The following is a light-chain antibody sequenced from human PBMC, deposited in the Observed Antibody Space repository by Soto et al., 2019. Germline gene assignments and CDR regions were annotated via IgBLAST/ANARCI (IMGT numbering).Light chain of an antibody. J-gene: IGKJ1*01. CDR3: QQCNSYSWT. CDR1: QSISTW. Sequence: DIQMTQSPSTLSASVGDRVTITCRASQSISTWLAWYQQKPGKAPNLLIYDASTLESGVPSRFSGSGSGTEFTLTISSLQPDDFATYYCQQCNSYSWTFGQGTKVEIQ. V-gene: IGKV1-5*01. CDR2: DAS.